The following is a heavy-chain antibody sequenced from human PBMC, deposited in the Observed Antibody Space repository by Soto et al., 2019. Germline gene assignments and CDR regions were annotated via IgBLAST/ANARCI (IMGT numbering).Heavy chain of an antibody. D-gene: IGHD6-19*01. CDR1: GGSFSGSY. CDR3: ARHDGFSSGWIFDY. V-gene: IGHV4-34*01. CDR2: INHSGST. J-gene: IGHJ4*01. Sequence: PSETLSLTCAVYGGSFSGSYWTWIRQPPGTGLEWIGEINHSGSTNYNPSLKSRVTISVDTSNNQLSLKLRSVTAADTAVYYCARHDGFSSGWIFDYWGHGTLVTVSS.